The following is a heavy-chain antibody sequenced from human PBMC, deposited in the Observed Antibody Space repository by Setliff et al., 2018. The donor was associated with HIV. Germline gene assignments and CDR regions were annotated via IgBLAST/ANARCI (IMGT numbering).Heavy chain of an antibody. CDR2: ISGSGGST. V-gene: IGHV3-23*01. D-gene: IGHD5-18*01. CDR3: ARVAETRGYSYDYRLYYYGMDV. CDR1: GFTFSSYA. J-gene: IGHJ6*02. Sequence: GESLKISCAASGFTFSSYAMSWVRQAPGKGLEWVSAISGSGGSTYYADSVKGRFTISRDNSKNTLYLQMNSLRAEDTAVYYCARVAETRGYSYDYRLYYYGMDVWGQGTTVTVSS.